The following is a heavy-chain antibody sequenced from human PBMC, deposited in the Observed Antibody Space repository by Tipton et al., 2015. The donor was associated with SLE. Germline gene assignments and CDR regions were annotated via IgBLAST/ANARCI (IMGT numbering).Heavy chain of an antibody. CDR1: GVSISTDY. V-gene: IGHV4-59*01. J-gene: IGHJ4*02. CDR2: MYYTGRT. D-gene: IGHD5-12*01. Sequence: LILSCTVSGVSISTDYWSWIRQPPGKGLEWIGYMYYTGRTNYNPSLKSRLTMSVDTSKNQFSLRLSSVTAADTAVYYCARGVATFKDWGQGSLVTVSS. CDR3: ARGVATFKD.